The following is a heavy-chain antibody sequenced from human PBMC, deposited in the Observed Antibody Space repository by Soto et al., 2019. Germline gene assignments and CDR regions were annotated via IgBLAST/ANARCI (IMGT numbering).Heavy chain of an antibody. CDR3: ARAGARDPDY. D-gene: IGHD6-6*01. V-gene: IGHV4-34*01. CDR2: INHSGST. CDR1: GGSFSGYY. Sequence: PSETLSLTCAVYGGSFSGYYWSWIRQPPGKGLEWIGEINHSGSTNYNPSLKSRVTISVDTSKNQFSLKLSSVTAADTAVYYCARAGARDPDYWGQGTLVTVSS. J-gene: IGHJ4*02.